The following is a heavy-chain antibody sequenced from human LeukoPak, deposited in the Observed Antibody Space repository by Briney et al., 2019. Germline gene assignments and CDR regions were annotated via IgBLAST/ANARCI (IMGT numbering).Heavy chain of an antibody. CDR1: GYTFTGYN. V-gene: IGHV1-2*04. CDR3: ARGGNYGDYEYYYGMDV. D-gene: IGHD4-17*01. J-gene: IGHJ6*04. CDR2: INPNSGGT. Sequence: ASVKVSCKASGYTFTGYNIHWVRQAPGQGLQWIGWINPNSGGTNYAQKFQGWVTMTRDTSISTAYMELSRLRSDDTAVYYCARGGNYGDYEYYYGMDVWGKGTTVTVSS.